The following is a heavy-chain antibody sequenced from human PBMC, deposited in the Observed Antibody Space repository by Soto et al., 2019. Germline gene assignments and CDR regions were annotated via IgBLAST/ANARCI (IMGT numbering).Heavy chain of an antibody. J-gene: IGHJ4*02. CDR2: IKQDGSEK. D-gene: IGHD3-10*01. V-gene: IGHV3-7*01. Sequence: EVQLVESGGGLVQPGGSLRLSCAASGFTFSSYWMSWVRPAPGKGLEWVANIKQDGSEKYYVDSVKGRFTISRDNAKNSLYLKMTSLRAEDTAVYYCSRDLRFDFDYWGQGTPVTVSS. CDR1: GFTFSSYW. CDR3: SRDLRFDFDY.